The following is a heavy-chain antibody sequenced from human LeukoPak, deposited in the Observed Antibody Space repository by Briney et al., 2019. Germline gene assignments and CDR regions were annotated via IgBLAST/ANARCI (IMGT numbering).Heavy chain of an antibody. Sequence: GGSLRLSCAESGFTFSSYAMHWVRQAPGKGLQWVAFIRYDGSGKYYADSVKGRFTVSRANSKNTLYLQMNSLRAEDTAVYYCARRAGAYSHPYDYWGQGTLVTVSS. CDR3: ARRAGAYSHPYDY. J-gene: IGHJ4*02. V-gene: IGHV3-30*02. CDR1: GFTFSSYA. D-gene: IGHD4/OR15-4a*01. CDR2: IRYDGSGK.